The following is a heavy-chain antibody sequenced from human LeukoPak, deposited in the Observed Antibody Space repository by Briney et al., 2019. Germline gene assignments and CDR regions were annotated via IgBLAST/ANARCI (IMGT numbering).Heavy chain of an antibody. Sequence: GGSLRLSCGASGFTFSIYDMSWVRQAPGKGLEWVSAISVSGGLTYYADSVKGRFTISRDNSKNTLYVQMNSLRAEDTAVYYWAKARGFCSGGSCYTPFDPWGQGTLVTVSS. CDR2: ISVSGGLT. CDR3: AKARGFCSGGSCYTPFDP. J-gene: IGHJ5*02. CDR1: GFTFSIYD. V-gene: IGHV3-23*01. D-gene: IGHD2-15*01.